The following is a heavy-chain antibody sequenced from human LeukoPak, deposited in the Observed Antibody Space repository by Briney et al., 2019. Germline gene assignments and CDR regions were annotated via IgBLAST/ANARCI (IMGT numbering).Heavy chain of an antibody. CDR2: IYTSGST. Sequence: EPSQTLSLTCTVSGGSISSGSYYWSWIRQPAGKGLEWIGRIYTSGSTNYNPSLKSRVTISVDTSKNQFSLKLSSVTAADTAVYYCARGGGYDWGAFDYWGQGTLVTVSS. V-gene: IGHV4-61*02. D-gene: IGHD5-12*01. CDR3: ARGGGYDWGAFDY. J-gene: IGHJ4*02. CDR1: GGSISSGSYY.